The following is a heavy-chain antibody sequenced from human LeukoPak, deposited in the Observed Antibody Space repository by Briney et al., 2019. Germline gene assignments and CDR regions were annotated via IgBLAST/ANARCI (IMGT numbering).Heavy chain of an antibody. CDR2: ISAYNGNT. CDR3: ARDAPEWPTTYYYYGMDV. CDR1: GYTFTSYG. D-gene: IGHD3-3*01. V-gene: IGHV1-18*01. Sequence: ASVTVSCKASGYTFTSYGISWVRQAPGQGLEWMGWISAYNGNTNYAQKLQGRVTMTTDTSTSTAYMELRSLRSNDTAVYYCARDAPEWPTTYYYYGMDVWGQGTTVTVSS. J-gene: IGHJ6*02.